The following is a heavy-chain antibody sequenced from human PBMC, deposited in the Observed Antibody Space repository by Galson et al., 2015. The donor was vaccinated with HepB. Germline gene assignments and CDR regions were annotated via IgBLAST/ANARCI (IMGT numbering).Heavy chain of an antibody. J-gene: IGHJ6*02. CDR3: ARAQMEPSYGMDV. CDR1: GFSFRTYG. D-gene: IGHD1-1*01. Sequence: SLRLSCAASGFSFRTYGMHWVRQAPGKGLEWVAVIWYGGTIRYYADSVKGRFIISRDNSKSSLFLQMNSQRVEDTAVYYCARAQMEPSYGMDVWGQGTTVTVSS. CDR2: IWYGGTIR. V-gene: IGHV3-33*01.